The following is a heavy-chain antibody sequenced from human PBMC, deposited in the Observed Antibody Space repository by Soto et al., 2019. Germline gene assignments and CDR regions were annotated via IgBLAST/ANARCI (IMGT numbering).Heavy chain of an antibody. CDR3: ARDKNLTMIEGAFGI. Sequence: HPGGSLRLSCAASGFTFSSYWMHWVRQAPGKGLVWVSRINSDGSSTSYADSVKGRFTISRDNAKSTLYLQMNSLRAEDTAVYYCARDKNLTMIEGAFGIWGQGTMVTVSS. V-gene: IGHV3-74*01. J-gene: IGHJ3*02. CDR1: GFTFSSYW. CDR2: INSDGSST. D-gene: IGHD3-22*01.